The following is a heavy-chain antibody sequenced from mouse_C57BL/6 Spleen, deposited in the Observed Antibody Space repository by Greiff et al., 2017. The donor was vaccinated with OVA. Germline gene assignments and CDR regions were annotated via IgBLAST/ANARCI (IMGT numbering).Heavy chain of an antibody. Sequence: VQLQQPGAELVRPGSSVKLSCKASGYTFTSYWMAWVKQRPGQGLEWIGNIYPSDSETHYNQKFKDKATLTVDKSSSTAYMQLSSLTSEDSAVYYCARLEYGYYYAMDYWGQGTSVTVSS. CDR1: GYTFTSYW. CDR2: IYPSDSET. D-gene: IGHD1-1*02. CDR3: ARLEYGYYYAMDY. J-gene: IGHJ4*01. V-gene: IGHV1-61*01.